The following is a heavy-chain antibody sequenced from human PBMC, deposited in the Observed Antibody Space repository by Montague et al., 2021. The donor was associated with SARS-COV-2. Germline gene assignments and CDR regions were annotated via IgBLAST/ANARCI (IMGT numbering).Heavy chain of an antibody. CDR2: IGTAGDT. J-gene: IGHJ6*03. D-gene: IGHD3-22*01. CDR1: GFTFSSYD. CDR3: ARGHHYYDSSGYLGAGYYYYYMDV. V-gene: IGHV3-13*01. Sequence: SLRLSLSASGFTFSSYDMHWVRQATGKGLEWVSAIGTAGDTYYPGSVKGRFTISRENAKNSLYLQMNSLRAGDTAVYYCARGHHYYDSSGYLGAGYYYYYMDVWGKGTTVTVSS.